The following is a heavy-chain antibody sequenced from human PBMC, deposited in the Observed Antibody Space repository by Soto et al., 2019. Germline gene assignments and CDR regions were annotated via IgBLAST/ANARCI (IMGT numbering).Heavy chain of an antibody. Sequence: QVQLVESGGGVVQPGRSLRLSCAASGFTFSSYGMHWVRQAPGKGLEWVAVIWYDGSNKYYADSVKGRFTISRDNSKNTLYLQMHSLRAEDTAVYYCADGGYCSSTSCYAGGFDYWGQGTLVTVSS. D-gene: IGHD2-2*01. J-gene: IGHJ4*02. CDR1: GFTFSSYG. CDR3: ADGGYCSSTSCYAGGFDY. V-gene: IGHV3-33*01. CDR2: IWYDGSNK.